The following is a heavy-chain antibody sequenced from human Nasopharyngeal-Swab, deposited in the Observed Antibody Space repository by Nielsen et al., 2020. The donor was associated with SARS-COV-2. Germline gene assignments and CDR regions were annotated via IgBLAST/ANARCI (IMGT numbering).Heavy chain of an antibody. Sequence: LSLTCAASGFTVTSHVIHWVRQAPGQGLEWVAGLSFDGTHGFYADSVKGRFTLSRDNSRNTLYLQMNNLRSDDTAIYYCARDHASSWYFDLWGRGTLVSVSS. V-gene: IGHV3-30*14. D-gene: IGHD6-13*01. J-gene: IGHJ2*01. CDR1: GFTVTSHV. CDR3: ARDHASSWYFDL. CDR2: LSFDGTHG.